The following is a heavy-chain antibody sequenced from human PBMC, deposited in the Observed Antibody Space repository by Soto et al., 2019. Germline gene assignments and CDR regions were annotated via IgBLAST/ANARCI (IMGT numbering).Heavy chain of an antibody. V-gene: IGHV4-31*03. CDR3: ARSVFP. Sequence: QVQLQESGPGLVKPSQTLSLTCTVSGGSISSGGYYWSWIRQHPGKGLEWIGYIYYIGSTYYNPSLXSXXTISVDTSKTQFSLRLTSVTAADTAVYYCARSVFPWGQGTLVTVSS. J-gene: IGHJ5*02. CDR2: IYYIGST. CDR1: GGSISSGGYY.